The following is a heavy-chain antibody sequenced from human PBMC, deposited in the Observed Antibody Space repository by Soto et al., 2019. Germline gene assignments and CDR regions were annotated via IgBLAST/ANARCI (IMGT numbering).Heavy chain of an antibody. CDR1: GGSISSFCYS. Sequence: SETLSLTCAVSGGSISSFCYSWSWIRQPPGKGLEWIGYIYHSGSTYYNPSLKSRVTISVDRSKNQFSLKLSSVTAADTAVYYCARSMASPKYYFDYWGQGTLVTVSS. D-gene: IGHD2-8*01. CDR2: IYHSGST. CDR3: ARSMASPKYYFDY. V-gene: IGHV4-30-2*01. J-gene: IGHJ4*02.